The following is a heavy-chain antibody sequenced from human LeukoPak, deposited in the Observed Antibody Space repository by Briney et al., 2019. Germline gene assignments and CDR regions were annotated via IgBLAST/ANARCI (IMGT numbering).Heavy chain of an antibody. CDR1: GFTFSSYA. V-gene: IGHV3-23*01. Sequence: GGSLRLSCAASGFTFSSYAMSWVRQAPGKGLEWVSAISGSGGSTYYADSVKGRFIISRDNSKNTLYLQMNSLRAEDTAVYYCAKDVRYFDWLIFDYWGQGTLVTVSS. CDR3: AKDVRYFDWLIFDY. CDR2: ISGSGGST. J-gene: IGHJ4*02. D-gene: IGHD3-9*01.